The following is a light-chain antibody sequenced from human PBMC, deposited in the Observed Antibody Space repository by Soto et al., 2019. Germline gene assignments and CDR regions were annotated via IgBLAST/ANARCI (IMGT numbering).Light chain of an antibody. Sequence: QSALTQPASVSGSPGQSITISCTGTSSDVGGYNYVSWYQQHPGKVPKLMIYEVNNRPSGVSNRFSGSKSGNRASLTISGLQAEEEADYYCSSYTSSSTQVFGGGTKLTVL. J-gene: IGLJ3*02. V-gene: IGLV2-14*01. CDR3: SSYTSSSTQV. CDR2: EVN. CDR1: SSDVGGYNY.